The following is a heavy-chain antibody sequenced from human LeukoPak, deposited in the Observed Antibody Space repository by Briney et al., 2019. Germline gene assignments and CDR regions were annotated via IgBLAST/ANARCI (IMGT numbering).Heavy chain of an antibody. CDR3: VRGLCPDY. Sequence: QPGRSLRLSCAASGXTFTNYAMQWVRQAPGTGLEWVAIIWYDGSDKYYTYSVKGRFTISRDNSKNTLYLQMNSLRVDDTAVYYCVRGLCPDYWGQGTLVTVSS. CDR1: GXTFTNYA. CDR2: IWYDGSDK. V-gene: IGHV3-33*01. J-gene: IGHJ4*02.